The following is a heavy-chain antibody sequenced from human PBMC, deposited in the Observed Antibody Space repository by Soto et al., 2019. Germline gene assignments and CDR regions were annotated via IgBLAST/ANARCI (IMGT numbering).Heavy chain of an antibody. V-gene: IGHV2-5*02. CDR1: GFSLTTRGVG. CDR3: AHIPNYYQYDWFDP. D-gene: IGHD3-16*01. CDR2: IYWDDDK. Sequence: QITLKESGPTLVKPTQTLTLTCTFSGFSLTTRGVGVGWIRQPPGKALECLALIYWDDDKRYSPSLQSRLSITKDTSKNQVVPTMTNVDHVYTATYYCAHIPNYYQYDWFDPWGQGTLVSVSS. J-gene: IGHJ5*02.